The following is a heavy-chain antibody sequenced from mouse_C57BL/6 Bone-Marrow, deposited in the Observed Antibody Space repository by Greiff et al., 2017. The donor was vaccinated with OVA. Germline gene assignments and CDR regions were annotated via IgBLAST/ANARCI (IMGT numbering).Heavy chain of an antibody. D-gene: IGHD2-4*01. CDR2: INPNNGGT. CDR3: ARLFYDYDEDWFAY. CDR1: GYTFTDYN. J-gene: IGHJ3*01. V-gene: IGHV1-18*01. Sequence: EVKLQESGPELVKPGASVTIPCKASGYTFTDYNMDWVKQSPGKSLEWIGDINPNNGGTIYNQKFKGKATLTVDKSSSTAYMELRSLTSEDTAVYYCARLFYDYDEDWFAYWGQGTLVTVSA.